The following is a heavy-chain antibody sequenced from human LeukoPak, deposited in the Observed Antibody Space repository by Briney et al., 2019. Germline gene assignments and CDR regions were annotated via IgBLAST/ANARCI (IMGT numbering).Heavy chain of an antibody. V-gene: IGHV3-30-3*01. J-gene: IGHJ4*02. CDR1: GFTFSSYA. CDR2: MSYDGSNK. D-gene: IGHD2-2*01. Sequence: GGSLRLSCAASGFTFSSYAMHWVRQAPGKGLEWVAVMSYDGSNKYYADSVKGRFTISRDNSKNTLYLQMNSLRAEDTAVYYCAKDHEPLGYCSSTSCYGCSVGYWGQGTLVTVSS. CDR3: AKDHEPLGYCSSTSCYGCSVGY.